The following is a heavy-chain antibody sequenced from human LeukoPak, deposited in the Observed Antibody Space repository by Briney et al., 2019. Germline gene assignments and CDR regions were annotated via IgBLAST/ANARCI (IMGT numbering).Heavy chain of an antibody. J-gene: IGHJ5*02. CDR2: IYHSGST. D-gene: IGHD2-15*01. V-gene: IGHV4-30-2*01. Sequence: PSQTLSLTCAVSGGSISSGGYSWSWIRQPPGKGLEWIGYIYHSGSTYYNPSLKSRVTISVDRSKNQFSLKLSSVTAADTAVYYCARSPPYCSGGSCWFDPWGQGTLVTVSS. CDR1: GGSISSGGYS. CDR3: ARSPPYCSGGSCWFDP.